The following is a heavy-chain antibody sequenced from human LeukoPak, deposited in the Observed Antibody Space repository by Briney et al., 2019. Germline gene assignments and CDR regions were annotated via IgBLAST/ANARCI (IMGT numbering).Heavy chain of an antibody. Sequence: GGSLRLSCAASGFTFSSYWMSWVRQAPGKGLEWVANIKQHGSEKYYVDSVKGRFTISRGNAKNSLYLQMNSLRAEDTAVYYCARALGYQLLPGYFYYMDVWGKGTTVTVSS. CDR1: GFTFSSYW. D-gene: IGHD2-2*01. CDR3: ARALGYQLLPGYFYYMDV. CDR2: IKQHGSEK. J-gene: IGHJ6*03. V-gene: IGHV3-7*01.